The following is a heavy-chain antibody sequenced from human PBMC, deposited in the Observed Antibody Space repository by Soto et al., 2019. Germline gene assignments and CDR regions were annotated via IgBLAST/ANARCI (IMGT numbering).Heavy chain of an antibody. CDR3: AKTHSGSYPRYGMDV. V-gene: IGHV3-23*01. Sequence: GGLRLSCAASGFTFSSYAMSWVRQAPGKGLEWVSAISGSGGSTYYADSVKGRFTISRDNAKNTLYLQMNSLRAEDTAVYYCAKTHSGSYPRYGMDVWGQGTTVTVSS. D-gene: IGHD1-26*01. J-gene: IGHJ6*02. CDR1: GFTFSSYA. CDR2: ISGSGGST.